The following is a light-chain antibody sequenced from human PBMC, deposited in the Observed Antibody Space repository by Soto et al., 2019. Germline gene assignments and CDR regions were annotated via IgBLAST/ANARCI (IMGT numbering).Light chain of an antibody. CDR2: RNN. Sequence: QSVLTQPPSASGTPGQRVTISCSGSISSIGSNYVYWYQHLPGTAPKLLIFRNNQRPSGVPDRFSGSKSGTSASLAISGLRSEDEADYYCAAWDDSLSGRVFGGGTKVTVL. V-gene: IGLV1-47*01. J-gene: IGLJ2*01. CDR1: ISSIGSNY. CDR3: AAWDDSLSGRV.